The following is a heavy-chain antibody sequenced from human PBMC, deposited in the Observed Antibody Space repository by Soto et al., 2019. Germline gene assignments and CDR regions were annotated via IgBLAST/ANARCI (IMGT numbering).Heavy chain of an antibody. J-gene: IGHJ3*02. V-gene: IGHV3-23*01. D-gene: IGHD5-12*01. CDR3: ARGLSRDLGYAPDAVDI. Sequence: EVQLLESGGALVQPGGSLRLSCVVSGFTFSSYAMTWVRQAPGKGLEWVSLMSGSGSKIVYADSVKGRFTISRDNAKNTLYWQMSSLRLEDTAVYYCARGLSRDLGYAPDAVDIWGQGTMVTVSS. CDR1: GFTFSSYA. CDR2: MSGSGSKI.